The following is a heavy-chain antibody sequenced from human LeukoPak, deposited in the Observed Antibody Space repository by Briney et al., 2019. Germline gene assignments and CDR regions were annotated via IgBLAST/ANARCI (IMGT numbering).Heavy chain of an antibody. V-gene: IGHV4-61*02. CDR1: GGSISRGSYY. CDR3: ARGNSSSWPLDY. D-gene: IGHD6-13*01. J-gene: IGHJ4*02. CDR2: IYNSGST. Sequence: ASQTLSLTCIVSGGSISRGSYYWSWIRQPAGKGLEWMGRIYNSGSTNYNPSLKSRVTISTDMSKNQISLKLNSVTAADTAVYYCARGNSSSWPLDYWGQGTLVTVSS.